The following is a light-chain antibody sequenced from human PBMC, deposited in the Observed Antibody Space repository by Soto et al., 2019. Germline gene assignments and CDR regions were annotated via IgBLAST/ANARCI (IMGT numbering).Light chain of an antibody. CDR2: DVS. CDR3: SSYTSSSTVV. CDR1: SSDVGGYNY. Sequence: QSALTQPASGSGSPGQSITISCTGTSSDVGGYNYVSWYQQHPGKAPKLMIYDVSNRPSGVSNRFSGSKSGNTASLTISGLQAEDEAAYYCSSYTSSSTVVFGGGTKLTVL. V-gene: IGLV2-14*01. J-gene: IGLJ2*01.